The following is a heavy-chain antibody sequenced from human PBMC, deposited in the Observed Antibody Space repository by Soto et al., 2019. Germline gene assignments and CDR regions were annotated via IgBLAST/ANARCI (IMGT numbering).Heavy chain of an antibody. J-gene: IGHJ4*02. D-gene: IGHD1-1*01. CDR2: IYYSGST. Sequence: SETLSLTCTVSGGSISSGGYYWSWIRQHPGKGLEWIGYIYYSGSTNYNPSLKSRVTISVDTSKNQFSLKLSSVTAADTAVYYCARWERRPGNFDYWGQGTLVTVSS. CDR1: GGSISSGGYY. V-gene: IGHV4-61*08. CDR3: ARWERRPGNFDY.